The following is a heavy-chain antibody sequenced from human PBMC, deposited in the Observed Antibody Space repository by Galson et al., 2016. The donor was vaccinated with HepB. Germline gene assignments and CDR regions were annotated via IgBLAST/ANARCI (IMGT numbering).Heavy chain of an antibody. CDR1: GFTFSSYG. Sequence: SLRLSCAASGFTFSSYGMHWVRQAPGKGLEWVSSIGHSGGYIYYADSVKGRFTISRDNSNNTLYLQMNSLRAEDTAVYYCARHPDYYDNSGYLDYWGQGTLVTVSS. D-gene: IGHD3-22*01. V-gene: IGHV3-23*01. J-gene: IGHJ4*02. CDR2: IGHSGGYI. CDR3: ARHPDYYDNSGYLDY.